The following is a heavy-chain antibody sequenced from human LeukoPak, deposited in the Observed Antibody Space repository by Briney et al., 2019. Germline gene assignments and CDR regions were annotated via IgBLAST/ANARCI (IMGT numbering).Heavy chain of an antibody. Sequence: GGSLRLSCAASEFTFTSYAMSWVRQAPGTGLEWVSGVDISGGSTYYADSVKGRFTISRDNSKNTLYLHMNSLRAEDTAVYYCAKGGGYKSTYYFDYWGQGTLVTVSS. CDR1: EFTFTSYA. J-gene: IGHJ4*02. V-gene: IGHV3-23*01. CDR3: AKGGGYKSTYYFDY. CDR2: VDISGGST. D-gene: IGHD5-18*01.